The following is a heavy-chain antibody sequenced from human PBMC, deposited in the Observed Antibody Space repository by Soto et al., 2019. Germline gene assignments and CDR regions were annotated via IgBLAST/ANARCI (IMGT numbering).Heavy chain of an antibody. J-gene: IGHJ4*02. CDR1: GGSFSGYY. CDR3: ARATAYGSGSYSGVFFDY. V-gene: IGHV4-34*01. Sequence: QVQLQQWGAGLLKPSETLSLTCAVYGGSFSGYYWSWIRQPPGKGLEWIGEINHSGSTNYNPSLKSRVTISGDTSKNQFSLKLSSVTAADTAVYYCARATAYGSGSYSGVFFDYWGQGTLVTVSS. D-gene: IGHD3-10*01. CDR2: INHSGST.